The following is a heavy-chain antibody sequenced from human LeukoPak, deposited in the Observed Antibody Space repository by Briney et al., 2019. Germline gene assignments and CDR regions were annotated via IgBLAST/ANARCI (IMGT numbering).Heavy chain of an antibody. D-gene: IGHD3-22*01. V-gene: IGHV4-59*01. Sequence: SETLSLTCTVSGGSISTYYWNWMRQPPGKGLEWIGYLYNSGSTNYNPSLKSRLTISVDMSKNQLSLKLGSVTAADTAVYFCARRGYFDGSGLDHWGQGTLVTVSS. CDR2: LYNSGST. CDR3: ARRGYFDGSGLDH. CDR1: GGSISTYY. J-gene: IGHJ4*02.